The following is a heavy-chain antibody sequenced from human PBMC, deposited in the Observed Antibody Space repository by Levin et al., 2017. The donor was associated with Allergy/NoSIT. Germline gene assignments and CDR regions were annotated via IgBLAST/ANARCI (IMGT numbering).Heavy chain of an antibody. Sequence: AGGSLRLSCAASGFTFSSYDMSWVRQAPGKGLEWVSAISGTNGRTYYADSVTGRFTISRDNSKNTLYLQMNSLRAEDTAVYFCAKVRYGDWSQDYWGQGTLVTVSS. D-gene: IGHD2-21*02. V-gene: IGHV3-23*01. CDR3: AKVRYGDWSQDY. J-gene: IGHJ4*02. CDR2: ISGTNGRT. CDR1: GFTFSSYD.